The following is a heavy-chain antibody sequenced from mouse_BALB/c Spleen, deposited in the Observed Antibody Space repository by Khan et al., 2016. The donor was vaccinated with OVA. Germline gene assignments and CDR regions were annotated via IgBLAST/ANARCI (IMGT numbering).Heavy chain of an antibody. Sequence: VQLQQSGPGLVKPSQSLSLTCTVTGYSITSDYAWNWIRQFPGNKLEWMGYISYSGRTSYTPSLKSRISITRDTSKNQFFLQLNSVTTGDTSTYYCVRGRAYWGQGTLVTVSA. V-gene: IGHV3-2*02. CDR3: VRGRAY. CDR2: ISYSGRT. J-gene: IGHJ3*01. CDR1: GYSITSDYA. D-gene: IGHD3-3*01.